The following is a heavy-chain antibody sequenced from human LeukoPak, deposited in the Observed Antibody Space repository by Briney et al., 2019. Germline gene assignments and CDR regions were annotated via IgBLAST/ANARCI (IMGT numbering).Heavy chain of an antibody. J-gene: IGHJ6*02. V-gene: IGHV1-2*04. CDR2: ISPNSGGT. Sequence: ASVKVSCKASGYTFTGYYMHWVRQAPGQGLEWMGWISPNSGGTNYAQKFQGWVTMTRDTSISTAYMELSRLRSDDTAVYYCARDYRMVRGAIRYYYYGMDVWGQGTTVTVSS. CDR3: ARDYRMVRGAIRYYYYGMDV. D-gene: IGHD3-10*01. CDR1: GYTFTGYY.